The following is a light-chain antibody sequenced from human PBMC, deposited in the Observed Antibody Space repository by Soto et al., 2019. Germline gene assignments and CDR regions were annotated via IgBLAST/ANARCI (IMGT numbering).Light chain of an antibody. CDR3: QQYNNWPPDT. Sequence: EIILTQSPASLSVSPGERATLSCRASQSVNNNLAWYQQKPGQAPRLLIYGASTRATGIPGRFRGSGSGTEFNLTITGLQSEDFAVYFCQQYNNWPPDTFGQGTKLEIK. CDR1: QSVNNN. CDR2: GAS. J-gene: IGKJ2*01. V-gene: IGKV3-15*01.